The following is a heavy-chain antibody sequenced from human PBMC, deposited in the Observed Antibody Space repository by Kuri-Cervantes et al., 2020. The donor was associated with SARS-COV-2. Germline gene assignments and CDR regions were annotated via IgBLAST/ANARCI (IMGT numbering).Heavy chain of an antibody. J-gene: IGHJ4*02. V-gene: IGHV4-59*08. CDR2: IYYSGGT. CDR1: GGSISSYY. CDR3: ARLIVSVTIFGVVNPWGPGDY. D-gene: IGHD3-3*01. Sequence: GSLRLSCTVSGGSISSYYWSWIRQPPGKGLEWIGYIYYSGGTNYNPSLKSRVTISVDTSKNQFSLKLSSVTAADTAVYYCARLIVSVTIFGVVNPWGPGDYWGQGTLVTVSS.